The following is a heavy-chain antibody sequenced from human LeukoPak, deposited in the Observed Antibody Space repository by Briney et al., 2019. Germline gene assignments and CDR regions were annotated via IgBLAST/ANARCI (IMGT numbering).Heavy chain of an antibody. D-gene: IGHD5-12*01. Sequence: RPSETLSLTCAVSGYSISSSNWWGWIRQPPGKGLEWIGYIYYSGSIYYNPSLKSRVTMSVDTSKNQFSLKLSSVTAADTAVYYCARGGARGGYRLDYWGQGTLVTVSS. CDR1: GYSISSSNW. CDR3: ARGGARGGYRLDY. V-gene: IGHV4-28*05. CDR2: IYYSGSI. J-gene: IGHJ4*02.